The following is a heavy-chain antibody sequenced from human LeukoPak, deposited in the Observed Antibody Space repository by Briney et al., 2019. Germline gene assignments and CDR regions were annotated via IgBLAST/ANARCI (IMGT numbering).Heavy chain of an antibody. D-gene: IGHD2-15*01. CDR3: ALLGYCSGGSCYSDTDWFGP. CDR2: IVVGSGNT. V-gene: IGHV1-58*02. J-gene: IGHJ5*01. Sequence: SVSPSCTPSGFTPSTLAMPWVRQARGHRLEWIGWIVVGSGNTNYPQKFQERVTITRDMSTSTAYMELSSLRSEDTAVYYCALLGYCSGGSCYSDTDWFGPWGQGTLVTGSS. CDR1: GFTPSTLA.